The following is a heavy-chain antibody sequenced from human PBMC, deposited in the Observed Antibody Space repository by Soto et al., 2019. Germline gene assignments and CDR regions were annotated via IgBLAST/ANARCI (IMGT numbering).Heavy chain of an antibody. CDR1: GGSISSGGYY. Sequence: TLSLTCTVSGGSISSGGYYWSWIRQHPGKGLEWIGYIYYSGSTYYNPSLKSRVTISVDTSKNQFSLKLSSVTAADTAVYYCARDRLGEYYFDYWGQGTLVTVSS. D-gene: IGHD3-16*01. J-gene: IGHJ4*02. CDR2: IYYSGST. V-gene: IGHV4-31*03. CDR3: ARDRLGEYYFDY.